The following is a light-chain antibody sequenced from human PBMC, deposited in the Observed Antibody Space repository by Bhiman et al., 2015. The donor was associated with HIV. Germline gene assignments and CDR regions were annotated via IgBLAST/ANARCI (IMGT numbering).Light chain of an antibody. CDR2: DVN. Sequence: QSALTQPASASGSPGQSVTISCTGTSSDVGGYNYVSWYQQHPGKAPKLMIYDVNTRPSGVSNRFSGSKSDNTASLTIAGLQAEDEADYYCSSYTTSNTLFGTGTKVTVL. V-gene: IGLV2-14*01. J-gene: IGLJ1*01. CDR1: SSDVGGYNY. CDR3: SSYTTSNTL.